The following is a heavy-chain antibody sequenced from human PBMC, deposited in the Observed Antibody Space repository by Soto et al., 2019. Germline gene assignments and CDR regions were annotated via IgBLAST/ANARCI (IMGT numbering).Heavy chain of an antibody. CDR2: IISIFGTA. D-gene: IGHD1-7*01. CDR3: ARVGTTPDEERCYYFDY. CDR1: VGTFSSYA. V-gene: IGHV1-69*01. J-gene: IGHJ4*02. Sequence: QVQLVQSGAEVKKPGSSVKVSCKASVGTFSSYAISWVRQAPGQGLEWMGGIISIFGTANYAQKFQGRVTITADESTRTDYMELSSLRSEDTAVYYCARVGTTPDEERCYYFDYWGQGTLVTVSS.